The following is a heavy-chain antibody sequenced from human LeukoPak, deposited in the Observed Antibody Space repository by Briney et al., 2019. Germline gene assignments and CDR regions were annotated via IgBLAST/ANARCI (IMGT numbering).Heavy chain of an antibody. V-gene: IGHV3-23*01. Sequence: QPGGSLRLSCAVSGFTFSMYAMSWVRQSPGKGLEWVSAISGSGGSTYYADSVKGRFTISRDNAKNSLYLQMNSLRAEDTAVYYCARDPPPDYWGQGTLVTVSS. J-gene: IGHJ4*02. CDR3: ARDPPPDY. CDR1: GFTFSMYA. CDR2: ISGSGGST.